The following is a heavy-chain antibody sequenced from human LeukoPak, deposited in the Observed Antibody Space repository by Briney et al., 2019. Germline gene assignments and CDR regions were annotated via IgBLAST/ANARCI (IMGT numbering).Heavy chain of an antibody. Sequence: SGGSLRLSCAASGFTFSSYWLHWVRQVPGRGLVWVSHINNDGSTTGYADSVKGRFTISRDNTKNTLYLQVNSLRAEDTAIYYCATFQFVVATWGQGTLVTVSS. CDR1: GFTFSSYW. V-gene: IGHV3-74*01. J-gene: IGHJ5*02. CDR2: INNDGSTT. CDR3: ATFQFVVAT. D-gene: IGHD2-15*01.